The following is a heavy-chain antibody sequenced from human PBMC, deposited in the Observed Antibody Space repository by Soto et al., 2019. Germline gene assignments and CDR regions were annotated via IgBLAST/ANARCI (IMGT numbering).Heavy chain of an antibody. CDR3: ASEGAY. J-gene: IGHJ4*02. CDR2: ISYDGNNK. Sequence: ESGGGVVQPGRSLRLSCAASGFTFSNYAVHWVRQAPGKGLEWVAVISYDGNNKYYADSVKGRFTISRDNSKNTLYLQMNSLRVEDTAVYYCASEGAYWGQGTLVTVSS. V-gene: IGHV3-30-3*01. D-gene: IGHD3-16*01. CDR1: GFTFSNYA.